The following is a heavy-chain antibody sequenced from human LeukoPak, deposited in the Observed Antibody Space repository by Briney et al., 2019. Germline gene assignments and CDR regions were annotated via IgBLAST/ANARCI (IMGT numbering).Heavy chain of an antibody. D-gene: IGHD3-3*01. J-gene: IGHJ6*02. CDR3: ARGPRGDFWSGYYRDYYGMDV. CDR2: INHSGST. CDR1: GGSFSGYY. V-gene: IGHV4-34*01. Sequence: PSETLSLTCAIYGGSFSGYYWSWIRQPPGKGLEWVGEINHSGSTNYNPSLKGRGTISVNTSKNQFSLKLSSVTPADTAVYYCARGPRGDFWSGYYRDYYGMDVWGQGTTVTVSS.